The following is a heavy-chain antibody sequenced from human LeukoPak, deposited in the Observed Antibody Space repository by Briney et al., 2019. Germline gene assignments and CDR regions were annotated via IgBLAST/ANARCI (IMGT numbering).Heavy chain of an antibody. D-gene: IGHD3-9*01. CDR2: IRTTAEGAKYA. V-gene: IGHV3-48*02. CDR1: GXSFTDYP. Sequence: PGGSLRLSCATSGXSFTDYPMNWVRQAPGKGLEWISNIRTTAEGAKYAYYADSVKGRVTISRDDGKNTLYLHMNSLRDDDTAVYYCATDQRYAFDYWGQGILVTVSS. J-gene: IGHJ4*02. CDR3: ATDQRYAFDY.